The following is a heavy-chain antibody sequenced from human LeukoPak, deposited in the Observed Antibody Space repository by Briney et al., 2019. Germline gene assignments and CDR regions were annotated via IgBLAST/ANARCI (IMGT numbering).Heavy chain of an antibody. Sequence: SETLSLTCTVSGGSISSSSYYWGWIRQPPGKGLEWIGTIYYNGRTYYNPSLKSRLTISVDTSKNQFSLNLQSVTPEDTAVYYCARNLIPEQLVVNFWGQGTLVTVSS. J-gene: IGHJ4*02. D-gene: IGHD6-13*01. CDR3: ARNLIPEQLVVNF. CDR2: IYYNGRT. CDR1: GGSISSSSYY. V-gene: IGHV4-39*07.